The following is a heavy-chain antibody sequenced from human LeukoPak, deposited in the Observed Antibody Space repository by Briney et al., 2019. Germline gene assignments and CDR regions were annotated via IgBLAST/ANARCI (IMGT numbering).Heavy chain of an antibody. Sequence: PGGSLRLSCAASGFTFSSYAMSWVRQAPGKGLEWVSAISGSGGSTYYADSVKGRFTISRDNSKNTLYLQMNSLTAEDTAVYYCAKTGGQLLYIDYWGQGTLVTVSS. CDR1: GFTFSSYA. CDR2: ISGSGGST. D-gene: IGHD2-2*01. CDR3: AKTGGQLLYIDY. V-gene: IGHV3-23*01. J-gene: IGHJ4*02.